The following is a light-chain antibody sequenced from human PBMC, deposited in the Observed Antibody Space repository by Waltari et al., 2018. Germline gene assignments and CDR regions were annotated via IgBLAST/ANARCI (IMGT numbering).Light chain of an antibody. V-gene: IGKV4-1*01. Sequence: IVMTQSQNPLAVPLAERATITSRSIQSLLSRANNQNYLGWYQQKPGQPPKLLISWASTRESGVPDRFSGSGSGTDFTLTISSLQAEDVAVYYCHQHYSAPPLFGGGTKAEIK. J-gene: IGKJ4*01. CDR1: QSLLSRANNQNY. CDR3: HQHYSAPPL. CDR2: WAS.